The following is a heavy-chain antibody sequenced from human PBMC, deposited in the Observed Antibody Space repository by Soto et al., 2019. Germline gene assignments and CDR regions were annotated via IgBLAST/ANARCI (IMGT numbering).Heavy chain of an antibody. CDR3: ASGIAAAGTRGVFDY. V-gene: IGHV4-61*01. Sequence: SETLSLTCTVSGGSVSSGSYYWSWIRQPPGKGLEWIGYIYYSGSTNYNPSLKSRVIISVDTSKNQFPLKLSSVTAADTAVYYCASGIAAAGTRGVFDYWGQGTLVTVSS. D-gene: IGHD6-13*01. CDR2: IYYSGST. J-gene: IGHJ4*02. CDR1: GGSVSSGSYY.